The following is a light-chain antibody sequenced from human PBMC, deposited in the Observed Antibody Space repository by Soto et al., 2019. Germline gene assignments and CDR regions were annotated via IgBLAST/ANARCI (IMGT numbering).Light chain of an antibody. J-gene: IGKJ1*01. CDR1: QSVFYDSKKKNY. Sequence: DIVMTQSPDSLTVSLGERATINCKSSQSVFYDSKKKNYLTWYQVKPGQPPKLLFYRASTRASGVPYRFSGSGSGTDFTLTISSLQAEDVAVYYCQQYYTTPRTFGQGTKVEIK. CDR3: QQYYTTPRT. CDR2: RAS. V-gene: IGKV4-1*01.